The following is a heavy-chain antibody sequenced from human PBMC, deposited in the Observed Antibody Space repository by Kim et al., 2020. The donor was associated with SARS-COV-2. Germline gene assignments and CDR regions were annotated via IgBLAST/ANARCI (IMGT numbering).Heavy chain of an antibody. CDR2: T. CDR3: ARSLDYSYYMDV. Sequence: TTYNPPLKSRVTIALDTSKNHFALKLTAVTAADTAVYVCARSLDYSYYMDVWGKGTTVIVSS. J-gene: IGHJ6*03. V-gene: IGHV4-61*03.